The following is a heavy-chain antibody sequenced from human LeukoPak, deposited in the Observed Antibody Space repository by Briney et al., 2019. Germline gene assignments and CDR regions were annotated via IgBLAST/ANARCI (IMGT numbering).Heavy chain of an antibody. CDR3: ARGRAQFDP. Sequence: PETLSLTCTVSGGSIIGFYWSWIRQYPGKGLEWIGYIYYSGSTKYNPSLTSRVTISVHTSKNEVSLSLTSVTAADTAVYYCARGRAQFDPWGQGTLVTVSS. CDR2: IYYSGST. J-gene: IGHJ5*02. V-gene: IGHV4-59*01. CDR1: GGSIIGFY.